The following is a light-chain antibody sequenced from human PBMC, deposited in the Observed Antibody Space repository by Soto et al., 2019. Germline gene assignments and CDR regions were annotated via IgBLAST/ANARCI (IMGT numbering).Light chain of an antibody. CDR2: GAS. V-gene: IGKV3-15*01. Sequence: IVMTQSPATMSVSPGERATLSCRASQSVSSNLAWYQQNPGQAPRLLIYGASTRATGIPARFSGSGSGTEFTLTISSLQSEDFAVYYCQQNNNWPPYTFGQGTKLEIK. J-gene: IGKJ2*01. CDR1: QSVSSN. CDR3: QQNNNWPPYT.